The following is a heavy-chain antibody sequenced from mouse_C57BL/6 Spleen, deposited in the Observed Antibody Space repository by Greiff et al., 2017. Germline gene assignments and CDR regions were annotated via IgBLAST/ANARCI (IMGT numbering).Heavy chain of an antibody. J-gene: IGHJ3*01. D-gene: IGHD1-1*01. CDR2: IDPSDSYT. CDR3: ARGGYYGSSYAWFAY. V-gene: IGHV1-69*01. CDR1: GYTFTSYW. Sequence: QVQLQQPGAELVMPGASVKLSCKASGYTFTSYWMHWVKQRPGQGLEWIGEIDPSDSYTNYNQKFKGKSTLTVDKSSSTAYMQLSSLTSEDSAVXYCARGGYYGSSYAWFAYWGQGTLVTVSA.